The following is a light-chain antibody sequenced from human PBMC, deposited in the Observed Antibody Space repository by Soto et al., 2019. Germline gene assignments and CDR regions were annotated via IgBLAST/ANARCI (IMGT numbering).Light chain of an antibody. V-gene: IGKV3-20*01. Sequence: EIVLTQSPGTLSLSPGESATLSCRGSQSISSSFFAWYQHKPGQAPRLLIYGTSNRATGIPDRFSGSGSGTDFTLTISRLEPEDFAVYYCQQYGSSPFTFGPGTKVDIK. CDR1: QSISSSF. CDR3: QQYGSSPFT. J-gene: IGKJ3*01. CDR2: GTS.